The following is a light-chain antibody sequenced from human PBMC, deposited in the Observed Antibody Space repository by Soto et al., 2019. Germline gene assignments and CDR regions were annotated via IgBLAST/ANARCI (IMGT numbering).Light chain of an antibody. CDR1: SSDVGGYNY. CDR2: EVS. CDR3: SAYTSSSTLV. V-gene: IGLV2-14*01. J-gene: IGLJ2*01. Sequence: QSALTQPASVSGSPGQSITISCTGTSSDVGGYNYVSWYQQYPGKAPKLMIYEVSNRPSGVSNRCSGSKSGYTASLTISGLQAEDEADYYCSAYTSSSTLVFGGGTKVTVL.